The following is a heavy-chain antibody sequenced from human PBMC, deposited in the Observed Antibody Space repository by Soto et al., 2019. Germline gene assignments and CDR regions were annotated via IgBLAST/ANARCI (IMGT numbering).Heavy chain of an antibody. J-gene: IGHJ6*03. Sequence: SETLSLTCTVSGGSISSYYWSWIRQPPGKGLEWIGYIYYSGSTNYNPSLKSRVTISVDTSKNQFSLKLSSVTAADTAVYYCARAYSSSWYYYYYMDVWGKGTTVTVSS. D-gene: IGHD6-13*01. CDR3: ARAYSSSWYYYYYMDV. CDR1: GGSISSYY. CDR2: IYYSGST. V-gene: IGHV4-59*01.